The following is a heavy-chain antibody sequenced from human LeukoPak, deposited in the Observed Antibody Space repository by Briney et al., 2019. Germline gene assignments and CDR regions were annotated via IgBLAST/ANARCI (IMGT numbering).Heavy chain of an antibody. CDR2: ISSSSSYI. V-gene: IGHV3-21*01. CDR3: ARVDYDISTGQED. J-gene: IGHJ3*01. Sequence: PGGSLRLSCAASGFTFSSYSMNWVRQAPGKGLEWVSSISSSSSYIYYADSVKGRFTISRDNAKNSLYLQMSSLRAEDTAVYYCARVDYDISTGQEDWGQGTMVTVSS. D-gene: IGHD3-9*01. CDR1: GFTFSSYS.